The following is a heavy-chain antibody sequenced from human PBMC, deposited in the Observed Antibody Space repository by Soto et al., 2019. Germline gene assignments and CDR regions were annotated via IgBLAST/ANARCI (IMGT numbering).Heavy chain of an antibody. J-gene: IGHJ4*02. CDR2: ISSSGSTI. V-gene: IGHV3-48*03. CDR3: ARPPRYSSPSYFDS. Sequence: GGSLRLSCAASGFTFRSYEMNWVRQAPGKGLEWVSYISSSGSTIYYADSVKGRFTISRDNAKNSLYLQMNSLRAEDTAVYYCARPPRYSSPSYFDSGGQGTLVTVSS. CDR1: GFTFRSYE. D-gene: IGHD6-13*01.